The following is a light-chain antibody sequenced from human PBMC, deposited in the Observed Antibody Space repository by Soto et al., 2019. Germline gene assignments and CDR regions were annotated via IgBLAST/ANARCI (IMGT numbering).Light chain of an antibody. CDR1: SSDVGRYNY. V-gene: IGLV2-14*01. CDR2: DVS. CDR3: SSYTTSSSWV. J-gene: IGLJ3*02. Sequence: QSALTQPASVSGSPGQSITISCTGTSSDVGRYNYVSWYHQHPGKAPKLMIYDVSNRPSGVSNRFSGSKSGNAASLTISGLQAEDGADYYCSSYTTSSSWVFGGGTKLTVL.